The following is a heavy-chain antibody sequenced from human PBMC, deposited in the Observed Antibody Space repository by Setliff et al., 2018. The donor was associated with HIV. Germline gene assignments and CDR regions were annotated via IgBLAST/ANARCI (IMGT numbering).Heavy chain of an antibody. CDR2: IFSSGST. Sequence: PSETLSLTCTVSGDSISSYSWNWIRQSPGGGLEWIGFIFSSGSTRYNPSLQSRVTMSIDTSKNQFSLRLTSVTAADTAVYYCARRIDDSGSCPDKNRFDTWGQGSLVTVSS. D-gene: IGHD3-10*01. CDR1: GDSISSYS. V-gene: IGHV4-4*09. J-gene: IGHJ5*02. CDR3: ARRIDDSGSCPDKNRFDT.